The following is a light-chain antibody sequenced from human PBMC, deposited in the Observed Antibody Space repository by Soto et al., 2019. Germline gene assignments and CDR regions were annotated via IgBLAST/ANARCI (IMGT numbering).Light chain of an antibody. Sequence: DIQMTQYPSSLSASVGDRVTITCRASQSISNYLNWYQQKPGKAPKLLIFAASNLQSGVPSRFSGSGSGTDFTLTISSMQPEDVATYYCQESYNTLTFTLGPGTKVDIK. CDR3: QESYNTLTFT. J-gene: IGKJ3*01. CDR2: AAS. V-gene: IGKV1-39*01. CDR1: QSISNY.